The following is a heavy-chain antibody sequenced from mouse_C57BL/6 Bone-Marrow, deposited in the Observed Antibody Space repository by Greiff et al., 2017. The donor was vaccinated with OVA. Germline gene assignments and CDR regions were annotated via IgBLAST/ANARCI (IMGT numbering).Heavy chain of an antibody. J-gene: IGHJ1*03. CDR2: IHPNSGST. D-gene: IGHD5-5*01. CDR1: GYTFTSYW. V-gene: IGHV1-64*01. CDR3: ARYYYLHWYFDV. Sequence: VQLQQPGAELVKPGASVKLSCKASGYTFTSYWMHWVKQRPGQGLEWIGMIHPNSGSTNDNEKFKSKATLTVDKSSSTAYMQLSSLTSEDSAVYYCARYYYLHWYFDVWGTGTTVTVSS.